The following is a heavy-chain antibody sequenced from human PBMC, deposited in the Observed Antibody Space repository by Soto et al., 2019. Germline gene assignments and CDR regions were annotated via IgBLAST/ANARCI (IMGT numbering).Heavy chain of an antibody. Sequence: QVQLVQSGAEVKKPGASVKVSCKASGYTFTSYDINWVRQATGQGLEWMGWMNPNSGNTGYAQKFQGRVAMTRNTSISTAYMELSSLRSEDTAVYYCARQATKVYYYYYMDVWGKGTTVTVSS. J-gene: IGHJ6*03. CDR2: MNPNSGNT. D-gene: IGHD1-26*01. CDR3: ARQATKVYYYYYMDV. CDR1: GYTFTSYD. V-gene: IGHV1-8*01.